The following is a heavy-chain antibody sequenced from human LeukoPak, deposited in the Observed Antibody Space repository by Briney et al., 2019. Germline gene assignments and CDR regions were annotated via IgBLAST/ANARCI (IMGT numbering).Heavy chain of an antibody. CDR2: IWYDGSNK. J-gene: IGHJ3*02. CDR3: ARESLWWERAFDI. CDR1: GFTFSSYG. D-gene: IGHD4/OR15-4a*01. V-gene: IGHV3-33*01. Sequence: PGGSLRLSCAASGFTFSSYGMHWVRQAPGKGLEWVAVIWYDGSNKYYADSVKGRFTISRDNSKNTLYLQMNSLRAEDTAVYYCARESLWWERAFDIWGQGTMVTVSS.